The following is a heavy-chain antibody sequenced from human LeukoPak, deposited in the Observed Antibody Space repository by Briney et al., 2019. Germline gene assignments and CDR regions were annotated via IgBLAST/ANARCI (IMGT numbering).Heavy chain of an antibody. CDR1: GGSISSYY. Sequence: SETLSLTCTVSGGSISSYYWSWIRQPPGKGLEWIGYIYYSGSTNYNPSLKSRVTISVDTSKNQFSLKLSSVTAADTAVYYCARLWIAARYFDYWGQGTLVTVSS. J-gene: IGHJ4*02. D-gene: IGHD6-6*01. CDR2: IYYSGST. CDR3: ARLWIAARYFDY. V-gene: IGHV4-59*01.